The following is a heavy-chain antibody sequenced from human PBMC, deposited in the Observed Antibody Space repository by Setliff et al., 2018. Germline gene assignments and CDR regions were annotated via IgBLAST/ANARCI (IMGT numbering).Heavy chain of an antibody. CDR1: GFTFSSYW. J-gene: IGHJ4*02. CDR3: VKDTGNGGNTGLDY. Sequence: GGSLRLSCAASGFTFSSYWMHWVRQAPGKGLVWVSRINSDGSSTSYADSVKGRFTISRDNAKNTLYLQMNSLRVEDTALYYCVKDTGNGGNTGLDYWGQGTLVTVSS. D-gene: IGHD2-15*01. CDR2: INSDGSST. V-gene: IGHV3-74*01.